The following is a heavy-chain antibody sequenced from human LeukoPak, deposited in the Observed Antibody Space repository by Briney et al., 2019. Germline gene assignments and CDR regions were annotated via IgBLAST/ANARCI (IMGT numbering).Heavy chain of an antibody. D-gene: IGHD1-20*01. CDR1: GYTFTSYG. CDR2: IGAYNGNT. Sequence: ASVKVSCKASGYTFTSYGISWVRQAPGQGLEWMGWIGAYNGNTNYAQKLQGRATMTTDTSTSTAYMELRSLRSDDTAVYYCARDFFRGITGPFGPWGQGTLVTVSS. J-gene: IGHJ5*02. CDR3: ARDFFRGITGPFGP. V-gene: IGHV1-18*01.